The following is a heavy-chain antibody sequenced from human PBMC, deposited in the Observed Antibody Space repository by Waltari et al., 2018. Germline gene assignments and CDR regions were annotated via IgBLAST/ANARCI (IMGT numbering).Heavy chain of an antibody. CDR2: FDPEDGET. Sequence: QVQLVQSGAEVKKPGASVKVSCKVSGYPLTELSMPWVRQAPGKGLEWMGGFDPEDGETIYAQKFQGRVTMTEDTSTDTAYMELSSLRSEDTAVYYCATDLGYDSSDQQPGPLYWGQGTLVTVSS. V-gene: IGHV1-24*01. CDR3: ATDLGYDSSDQQPGPLY. J-gene: IGHJ4*02. D-gene: IGHD3-22*01. CDR1: GYPLTELS.